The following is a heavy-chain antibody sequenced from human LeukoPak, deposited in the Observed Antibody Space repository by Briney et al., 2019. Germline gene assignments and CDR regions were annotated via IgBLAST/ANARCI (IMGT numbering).Heavy chain of an antibody. CDR1: GYTFTGYY. CDR2: MNPNNGNT. V-gene: IGHV1-8*02. D-gene: IGHD3-22*01. CDR3: ARGTLRHYFDTSGYYIDY. J-gene: IGHJ4*02. Sequence: ASVKVSCKASGYTFTGYYMHWVRQATGQGLEWMGWMNPNNGNTGYAQKFQGRVTMTRDTSISSAYMELSSLRSEDTAVYYCARGTLRHYFDTSGYYIDYWGQGTLVTVSS.